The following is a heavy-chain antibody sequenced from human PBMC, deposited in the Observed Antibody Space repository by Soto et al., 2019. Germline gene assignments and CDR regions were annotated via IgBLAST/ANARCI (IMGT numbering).Heavy chain of an antibody. CDR2: INYSGST. D-gene: IGHD2-2*01. V-gene: IGHV4-59*12. CDR1: GGSISSYY. CDR3: ARGSINCSSTSCYRMNWFDP. Sequence: SETLSLTCTVSGGSISSYYWSWIRQPPGKGLEWIGYINYSGSTNYNPSLKSRVTISVDTSKNQFSLKLSSVTAADTAVYYCARGSINCSSTSCYRMNWFDPWGQGTLVTVSS. J-gene: IGHJ5*02.